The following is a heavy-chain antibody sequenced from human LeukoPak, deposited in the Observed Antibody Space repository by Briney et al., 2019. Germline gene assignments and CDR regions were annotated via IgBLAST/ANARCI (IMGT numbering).Heavy chain of an antibody. CDR2: IYYSGST. J-gene: IGHJ3*02. CDR1: GGSISSSSYY. Sequence: PSETLSLTCTVSGGSISSSSYYWGWIRQPPGKGLEWIGSIYYSGSTYYNPSLKSRVTISVDTSKNQFSLKLSSVTAADTAVYYCARLRRFGDSPHAFDIWGQGTMVTISS. CDR3: ARLRRFGDSPHAFDI. D-gene: IGHD3-10*01. V-gene: IGHV4-39*07.